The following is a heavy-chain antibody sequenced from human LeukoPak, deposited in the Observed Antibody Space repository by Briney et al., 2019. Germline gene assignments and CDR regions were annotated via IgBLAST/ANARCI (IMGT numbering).Heavy chain of an antibody. Sequence: PSETLSLTCTVSGGSISSGSYYWSWIRQPAGKGLEWIGRIYTSGSTNYNPSLKSRVTISVDTSKNQFSLKLSSVTAADTAVYYCASQNPYYYDSSGDYSYYFDYWGQGTLVTVSS. V-gene: IGHV4-61*02. D-gene: IGHD3-22*01. CDR1: GGSISSGSYY. J-gene: IGHJ4*02. CDR2: IYTSGST. CDR3: ASQNPYYYDSSGDYSYYFDY.